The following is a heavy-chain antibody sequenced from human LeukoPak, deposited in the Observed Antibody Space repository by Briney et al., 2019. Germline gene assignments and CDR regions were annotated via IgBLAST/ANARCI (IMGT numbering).Heavy chain of an antibody. CDR2: IIPILGIA. Sequence: AASVKVSCKASGGTFSSYAISWVRQAPGQGLEWMGRIIPILGIANYAQKFQGRVTITADKSTSTAYMELSSLRSEDTAVYYYARASGYDILTGSPFDYWGQGTLVTVSS. D-gene: IGHD3-9*01. J-gene: IGHJ4*02. CDR1: GGTFSSYA. CDR3: ARASGYDILTGSPFDY. V-gene: IGHV1-69*04.